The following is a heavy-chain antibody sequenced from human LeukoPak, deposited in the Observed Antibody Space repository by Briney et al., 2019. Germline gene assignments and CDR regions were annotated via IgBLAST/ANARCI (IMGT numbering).Heavy chain of an antibody. D-gene: IGHD1-26*01. Sequence: PGESLRLSCAASGFTFSSYSMNWVRQTPGKGLEWVSSISSSSSYIYYADSVKGRFTISRGNAKNSLYLQMNSLRAEDTAVYYCARDQVGLNWFDPWGQGTLVTVSS. J-gene: IGHJ5*02. CDR3: ARDQVGLNWFDP. V-gene: IGHV3-21*01. CDR1: GFTFSSYS. CDR2: ISSSSSYI.